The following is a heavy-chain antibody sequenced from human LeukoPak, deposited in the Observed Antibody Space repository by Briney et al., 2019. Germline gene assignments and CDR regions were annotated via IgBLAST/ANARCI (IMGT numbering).Heavy chain of an antibody. CDR3: AREIQSGYDFGSDY. Sequence: SVKVSCKASGGTFSSYAISWVRQAPGQGLEWMGRIIPILGIANYARKFQGRVTITADKSTSTAYMELSSLRSEDTAVYYCAREIQSGYDFGSDYWGQGTLVTVSS. J-gene: IGHJ4*02. CDR1: GGTFSSYA. V-gene: IGHV1-69*04. D-gene: IGHD5-12*01. CDR2: IIPILGIA.